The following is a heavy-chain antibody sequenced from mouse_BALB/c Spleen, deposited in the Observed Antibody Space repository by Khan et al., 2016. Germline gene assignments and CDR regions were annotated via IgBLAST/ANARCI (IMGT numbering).Heavy chain of an antibody. V-gene: IGHV1S81*02. J-gene: IGHJ3*01. CDR3: TRTGFAY. CDR1: GYTFTSYY. CDR2: INPSNGGT. Sequence: VQLQESGAELVKPGASVKLSCKASGYTFTSYYMYWVKQRPGQGLEWIGEINPSNGGTNFNEKFKSKATLTVDKSSSTAYMQLSSLTSEDSAVYYCTRTGFAYWGQGTLVTVSA.